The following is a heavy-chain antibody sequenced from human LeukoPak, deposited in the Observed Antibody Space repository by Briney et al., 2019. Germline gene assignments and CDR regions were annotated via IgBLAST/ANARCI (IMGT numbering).Heavy chain of an antibody. CDR3: ARDYQRQLYLYYFDY. D-gene: IGHD2-2*01. CDR2: ISAYNGNT. CDR1: GYTFTNYG. V-gene: IGHV1-18*01. Sequence: ASVKVSCKASGYTFTNYGITWVRQAPGQGLEWMGWISAYNGNTNYAQNLQGRVTLTTDSSTSTAYMELRRLRSDDTAVYYCARDYQRQLYLYYFDYWGQGTLVTVSS. J-gene: IGHJ4*02.